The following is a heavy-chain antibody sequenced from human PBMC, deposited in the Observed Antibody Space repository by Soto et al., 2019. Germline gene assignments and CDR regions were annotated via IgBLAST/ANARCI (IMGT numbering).Heavy chain of an antibody. Sequence: PSETLSLTCAVYGGSFSGYYWSWIRQPPGKGLEWIGEINHSGSTNYNPSLKSRVTISVDTSRNQFSLKLSSVTAADTAVYYCARGHRIQLWLRVVNWFDPWGQGTLVTVSS. V-gene: IGHV4-34*01. CDR3: ARGHRIQLWLRVVNWFDP. D-gene: IGHD5-18*01. CDR2: INHSGST. J-gene: IGHJ5*02. CDR1: GGSFSGYY.